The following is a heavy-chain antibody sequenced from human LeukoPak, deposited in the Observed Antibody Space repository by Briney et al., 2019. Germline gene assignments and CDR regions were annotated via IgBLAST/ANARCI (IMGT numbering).Heavy chain of an antibody. CDR3: ARHRGRYSYGPQDY. CDR1: GGSISSSSYY. D-gene: IGHD5-18*01. J-gene: IGHJ4*02. Sequence: PSETLSLTCTVSGGSISSSSYYWGWIRHPPGKGLERIRSIYYNGSTYYNPPVKSRVTISVDTSKNQFSLELSSVTAADTAVYYCARHRGRYSYGPQDYWGQGTLVTVSS. CDR2: IYYNGST. V-gene: IGHV4-39*01.